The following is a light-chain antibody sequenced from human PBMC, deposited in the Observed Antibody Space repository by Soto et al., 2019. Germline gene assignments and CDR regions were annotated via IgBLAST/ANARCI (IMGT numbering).Light chain of an antibody. J-gene: IGKJ4*01. CDR1: QPFITS. CDR2: DAS. Sequence: DIQLTQSPSALSASIGDRVTITCRASQPFITSLAWYQHKPGEAPKLLIYDASILQTGVPSRFSGYASGTEFTLTLTSVQPDDFATYYCQQYSDYSAHGLTFGGGTKVDLK. CDR3: QQYSDYSAHGLT. V-gene: IGKV1-5*01.